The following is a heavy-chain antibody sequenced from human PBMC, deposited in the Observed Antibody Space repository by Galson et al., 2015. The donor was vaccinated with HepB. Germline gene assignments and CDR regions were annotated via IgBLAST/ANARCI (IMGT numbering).Heavy chain of an antibody. CDR1: GFTFSSSG. Sequence: CAASGFTFSSSGMSWVRQAPGKGLEWVSAVSVRGGVTSYAESVKGRFTISRDNYENTLSLQMNSLRVEDTATYFCARSLGIGIDFWGQGSLVIVSS. D-gene: IGHD2-21*01. CDR2: VSVRGGVT. CDR3: ARSLGIGIDF. V-gene: IGHV3-23*01. J-gene: IGHJ4*02.